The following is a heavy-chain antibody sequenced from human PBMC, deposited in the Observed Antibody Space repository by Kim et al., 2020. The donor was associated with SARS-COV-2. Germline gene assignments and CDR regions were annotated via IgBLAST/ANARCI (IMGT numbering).Heavy chain of an antibody. V-gene: IGHV3-23*01. D-gene: IGHD6-19*01. J-gene: IGHJ1*01. CDR2: IRGSGTST. CDR1: GFTFNNYA. Sequence: GGSLRLSCAASGFTFNNYAMTWVRQAPGKGLEWVSGIRGSGTSTTYADSVKGRFTISRDNSKNTLYLQMDSLRADDTALYFCAKVSSGSSGWFEYVHEWGQGTLVTVSS. CDR3: AKVSSGSSGWFEYVHE.